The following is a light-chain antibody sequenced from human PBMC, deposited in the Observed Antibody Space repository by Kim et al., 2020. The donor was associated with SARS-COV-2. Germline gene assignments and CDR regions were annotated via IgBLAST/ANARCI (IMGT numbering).Light chain of an antibody. V-gene: IGLV3-1*01. CDR3: QAWDSSTAV. J-gene: IGLJ3*02. CDR1: KLGDKY. Sequence: SVSPGQTARITLSGSKLGDKYADCYHKKPGQSPVFVIYQHTKRPSGISQRFSGSSSGNTATLTISRGHTMDEADYYCQAWDSSTAVFGVGTQLTVL. CDR2: QHT.